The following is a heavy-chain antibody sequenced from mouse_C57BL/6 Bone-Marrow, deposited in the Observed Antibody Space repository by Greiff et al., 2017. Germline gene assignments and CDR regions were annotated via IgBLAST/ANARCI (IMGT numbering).Heavy chain of an antibody. CDR2: IYPRDGST. CDR1: GYTFTDHT. D-gene: IGHD1-1*01. CDR3: ARKFYYYGSSPGFAY. Sequence: VQLQESDAELVKPGASVKISCKVSGYTFTDHTIHWMKQRPEQGLEWIGYIYPRDGSTKYNEKFKGKATLTADKSSSTAYMQLNSLTSEDSAVYFCARKFYYYGSSPGFAYWGQGTLVTVSA. V-gene: IGHV1-78*01. J-gene: IGHJ3*01.